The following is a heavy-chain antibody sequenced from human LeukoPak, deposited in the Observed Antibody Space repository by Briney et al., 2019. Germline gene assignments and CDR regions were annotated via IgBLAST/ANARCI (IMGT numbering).Heavy chain of an antibody. Sequence: GRSLRLSCAASGFTFSSYGMHWVRQAPGKGLEWVAVISYDGSNKYYADSVKGRFTISRDNSKNTLYLQMNSLRAEDTAVYYRAKDGPSYDSSGYYLDYFDYWGQGTLVTVSS. V-gene: IGHV3-30*18. CDR3: AKDGPSYDSSGYYLDYFDY. D-gene: IGHD3-22*01. CDR2: ISYDGSNK. J-gene: IGHJ4*02. CDR1: GFTFSSYG.